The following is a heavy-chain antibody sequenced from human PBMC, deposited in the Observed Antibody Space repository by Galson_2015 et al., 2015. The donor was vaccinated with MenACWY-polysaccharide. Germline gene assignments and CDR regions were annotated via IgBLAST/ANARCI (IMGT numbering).Heavy chain of an antibody. J-gene: IGHJ3*02. CDR3: AKDTGPGEYAYSWGTFDI. D-gene: IGHD3-10*01. Sequence: SLRLSCAASGFTLSSYAMSWVRQAPGKGLEWVSGVSASGGSTVYTDSAKGRFTMSRVNSKRSLYLQMNSLRAEDTAVYYCAKDTGPGEYAYSWGTFDIWGRGTMVTVSS. V-gene: IGHV3-23*01. CDR1: GFTLSSYA. CDR2: VSASGGST.